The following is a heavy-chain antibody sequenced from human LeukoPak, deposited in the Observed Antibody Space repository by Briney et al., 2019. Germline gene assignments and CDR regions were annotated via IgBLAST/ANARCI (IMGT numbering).Heavy chain of an antibody. D-gene: IGHD1-26*01. Sequence: GASVKVSCKASGGTLSSYAISWVRQAPGQGLEWMGGIIPIFSTANYAQKFQGRVTITADESTSTAYMELSSLRSEDTAVYYCARAKWELLPSACRAFDYWGQGTLVTVSS. V-gene: IGHV1-69*13. CDR2: IIPIFSTA. CDR3: ARAKWELLPSACRAFDY. J-gene: IGHJ4*02. CDR1: GGTLSSYA.